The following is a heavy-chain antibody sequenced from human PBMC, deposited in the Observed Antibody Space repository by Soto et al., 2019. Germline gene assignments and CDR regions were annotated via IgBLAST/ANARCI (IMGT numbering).Heavy chain of an antibody. D-gene: IGHD6-13*01. Sequence: GGSLTLSCGASGFTFSSYAMSWVRQAPGKGLEWVSAISGSGGSTYYADSVKGRFTISRDNSKNTLYLQMNSLRAEDTAVYYCAKDTYSSSWYGGNNWFDPWGQGTLVTVSS. CDR1: GFTFSSYA. CDR3: AKDTYSSSWYGGNNWFDP. J-gene: IGHJ5*02. CDR2: ISGSGGST. V-gene: IGHV3-23*01.